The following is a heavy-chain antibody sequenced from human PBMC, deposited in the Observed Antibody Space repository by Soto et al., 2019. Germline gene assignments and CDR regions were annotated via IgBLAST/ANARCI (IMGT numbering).Heavy chain of an antibody. D-gene: IGHD2-21*01. CDR3: ARARLARMYSVH. CDR1: GFTVTSSC. CDR2: VYTSGRT. Sequence: TGGYLRISCAASGFTVTSSCMSWVRQAPGKGLEWVSVVYTSGRTYHADSVKGRFTVSRDISTNMFFLQMNKLSAEDMATYYFARARLARMYSVHRDRGTLRTVFS. J-gene: IGHJ4*02. V-gene: IGHV3-53*01.